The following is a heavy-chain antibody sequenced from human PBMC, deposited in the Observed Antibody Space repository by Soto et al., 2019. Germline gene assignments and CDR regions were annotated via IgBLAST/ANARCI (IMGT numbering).Heavy chain of an antibody. CDR1: GGSISSSSYY. CDR3: ARHELQDDAFDI. CDR2: IYYSGST. Sequence: SETLSLTCTVSGGSISSSSYYWGWIRQPPGKGLEWIGSIYYSGSTYYNPSLKSRVTISVDTSKNQFSLKLSSVTAADTAVYYCARHELQDDAFDIWGQGTMVTVSS. J-gene: IGHJ3*02. V-gene: IGHV4-39*01. D-gene: IGHD1-26*01.